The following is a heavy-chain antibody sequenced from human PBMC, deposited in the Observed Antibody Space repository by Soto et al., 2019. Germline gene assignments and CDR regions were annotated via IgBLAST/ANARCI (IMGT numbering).Heavy chain of an antibody. J-gene: IGHJ5*02. Sequence: GASVKVSCKASGYTFTSYYMHWVRQAPGQGLEWMGIINPSGGSTSYAQKFQGRVTMTRDTSTSTVYMELSSLRSEDTAVYYCARGYGGALLWFGELLPNWFDPWGQGTLVTVSS. CDR2: INPSGGST. CDR1: GYTFTSYY. CDR3: ARGYGGALLWFGELLPNWFDP. V-gene: IGHV1-46*01. D-gene: IGHD3-10*01.